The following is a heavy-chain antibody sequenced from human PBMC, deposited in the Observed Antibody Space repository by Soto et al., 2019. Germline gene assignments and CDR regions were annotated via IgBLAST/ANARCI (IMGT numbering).Heavy chain of an antibody. CDR1: GGTFSSYA. J-gene: IGHJ4*02. CDR3: ARRCTSHCYTEGGFDY. D-gene: IGHD2-2*02. CDR2: IIPIFGTA. V-gene: IGHV1-69*12. Sequence: QVQLVQSGAEVKKPGSSVKVSCKASGGTFSSYAISWVRQAPGQGLEWMGGIIPIFGTANYAQKFQGRVTITADESTSTAYRELSSLRSEDTAVYYCARRCTSHCYTEGGFDYWGQGTLVTVSS.